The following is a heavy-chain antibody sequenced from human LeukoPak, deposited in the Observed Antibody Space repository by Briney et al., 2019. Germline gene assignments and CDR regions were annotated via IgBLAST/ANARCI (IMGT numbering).Heavy chain of an antibody. CDR1: GGSISSYY. V-gene: IGHV4-59*01. J-gene: IGHJ3*02. D-gene: IGHD3-22*01. CDR3: ARVRYYYDSSGYYYVEAFDI. CDR2: IYYSGST. Sequence: SETLSLTCTVSGGSISSYYWSWIRQPPGKGLEWIGYIYYSGSTNYNPSLKSRVTISVDTSKNQFSLKLSSVTAADTAVYYCARVRYYYDSSGYYYVEAFDIWGQGTMVTVSS.